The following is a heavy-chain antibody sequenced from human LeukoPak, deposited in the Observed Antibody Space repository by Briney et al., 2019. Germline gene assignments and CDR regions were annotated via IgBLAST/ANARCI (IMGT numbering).Heavy chain of an antibody. V-gene: IGHV4-4*07. Sequence: PETLSLTCTVSGGSISSYYWSWIRQPPGKGLEWIGRIYISGTTNYNSSLKSRITMSLDTSKNQLSLKLSSVTAADTAVYYCARDEAGSGYIDYWGQGTLVTVSS. CDR2: IYISGTT. CDR3: ARDEAGSGYIDY. CDR1: GGSISSYY. D-gene: IGHD3-22*01. J-gene: IGHJ4*01.